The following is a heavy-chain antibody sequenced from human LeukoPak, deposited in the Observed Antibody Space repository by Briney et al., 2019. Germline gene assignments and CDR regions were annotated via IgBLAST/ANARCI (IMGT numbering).Heavy chain of an antibody. D-gene: IGHD3-10*01. J-gene: IGHJ3*02. V-gene: IGHV4-59*01. CDR2: ISCNGGNT. CDR3: AREARRGGSESYYGPRDDAFDI. Sequence: PSETMYLTCTVFGGAISSYYCCWLRQPPGKGLEWIGSISCNGGNTNYNPSLKSRVTISVDTSKKQFSLKLSSVTAADTAMYYCAREARRGGSESYYGPRDDAFDIWGQGTMVTVSS. CDR1: GGAISSYY.